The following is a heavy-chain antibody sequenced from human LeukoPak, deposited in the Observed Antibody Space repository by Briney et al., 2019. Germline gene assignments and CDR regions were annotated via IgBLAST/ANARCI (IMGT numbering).Heavy chain of an antibody. Sequence: SETLSLTCTVSGGSISSGDYYWSWIRQPPGKGLEWIGYIYYSGSTYYNPSLKSRVTISVDTSKNQFSLKLSSVTAADTAVYYCARDPYYDFWSGYPVWGQGTVVTVSS. CDR3: ARDPYYDFWSGYPV. CDR1: GGSISSGDYY. D-gene: IGHD3-3*01. CDR2: IYYSGST. J-gene: IGHJ4*02. V-gene: IGHV4-30-4*08.